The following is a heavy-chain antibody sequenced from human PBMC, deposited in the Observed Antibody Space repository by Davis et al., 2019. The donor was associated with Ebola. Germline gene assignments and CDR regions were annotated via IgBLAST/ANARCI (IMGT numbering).Heavy chain of an antibody. V-gene: IGHV4-34*01. CDR3: ARAIGNYGGWFDP. J-gene: IGHJ5*02. CDR1: GRSFTGYY. D-gene: IGHD4-11*01. Sequence: SETLSLTCVVYGRSFTGYYWSWIRQLQGKGLEWIGEINHSGSTNYNPSLKSRVTISVDTSKNQFSLKLSSVTAADTAVYYCARAIGNYGGWFDPWGQGTLVTASS. CDR2: INHSGST.